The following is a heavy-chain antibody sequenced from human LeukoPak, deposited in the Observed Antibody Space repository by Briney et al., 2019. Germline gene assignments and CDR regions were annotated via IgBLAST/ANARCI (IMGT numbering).Heavy chain of an antibody. J-gene: IGHJ3*02. CDR3: ARDRLRYFVGGGAFDI. CDR2: ISYYGSNK. V-gene: IGHV3-30-3*01. D-gene: IGHD3-9*01. CDR1: GFTFSSYA. Sequence: GGSLRLSCAASGFTFSSYAMHWVRQAPAKGLEGVAVISYYGSNKYYADSVKGRFTISRDNSKNTLYLQMTSLRAEDTAVYYCARDRLRYFVGGGAFDIWGQGTMVTVSS.